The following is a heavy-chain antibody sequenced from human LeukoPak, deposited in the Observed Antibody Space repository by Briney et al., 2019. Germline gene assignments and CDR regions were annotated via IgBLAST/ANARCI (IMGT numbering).Heavy chain of an antibody. CDR2: INHSGST. J-gene: IGHJ2*01. D-gene: IGHD6-19*01. CDR3: RIAVAGRDWYFDL. V-gene: IGHV4-34*01. Sequence: SETLSLTCAVYGGSFSGYYWSWIRQPPGKGLEWIGEINHSGSTNYNPSLKSRVTISVDTSKNQFSLKLSSVTAADTAVYYCRIAVAGRDWYFDLWGRGTLVTVSS. CDR1: GGSFSGYY.